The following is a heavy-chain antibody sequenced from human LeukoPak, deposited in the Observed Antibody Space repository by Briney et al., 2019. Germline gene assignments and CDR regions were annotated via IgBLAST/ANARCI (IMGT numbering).Heavy chain of an antibody. CDR3: ARGPGYCSSTSCYRGYYYYYGMDV. J-gene: IGHJ6*02. D-gene: IGHD2-2*03. Sequence: PSETLSLTCAVYGGSFSGYYWSWIRQPPGKGLGWIGEINHSGSTNYNPSLKSRVTISVDTSKNQFSLKLSSVTAADTAVYYCARGPGYCSSTSCYRGYYYYYGMDVWGQGTTVTVSS. V-gene: IGHV4-34*01. CDR1: GGSFSGYY. CDR2: INHSGST.